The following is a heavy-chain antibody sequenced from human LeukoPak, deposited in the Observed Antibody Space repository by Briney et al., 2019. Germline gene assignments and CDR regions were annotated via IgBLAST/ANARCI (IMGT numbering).Heavy chain of an antibody. CDR1: GYTFTGYD. J-gene: IGHJ4*02. Sequence: ASVKVSCKASGYTFTGYDMHWVGQAPGQGLEWMGWINPNSGGTNYAQKVQGRVTMTRDTSISTAYTELSRRRSADTAVYYCAREVIAVAATRDDYGGQGTVVTVSS. V-gene: IGHV1-2*02. D-gene: IGHD2-15*01. CDR2: INPNSGGT. CDR3: AREVIAVAATRDDY.